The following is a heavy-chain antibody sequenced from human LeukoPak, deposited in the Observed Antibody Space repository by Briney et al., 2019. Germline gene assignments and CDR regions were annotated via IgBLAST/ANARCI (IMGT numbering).Heavy chain of an antibody. CDR2: IYYSGST. D-gene: IGHD3-22*01. Sequence: SETLSLTCTVSGGSISSSSYYWGWIRQPPGKGLEWIGSIYYSGSTYYNSSLKSRVTISLDTSKNQFSLKLSSVTAADTAVYYCTKDSSAYYDSSGYNWGQGTLVTVSS. J-gene: IGHJ4*02. CDR1: GGSISSSSYY. V-gene: IGHV4-39*07. CDR3: TKDSSAYYDSSGYN.